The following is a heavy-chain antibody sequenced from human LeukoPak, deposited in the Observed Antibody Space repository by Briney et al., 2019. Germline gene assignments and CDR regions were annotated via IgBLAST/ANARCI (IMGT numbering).Heavy chain of an antibody. CDR2: ISGGSSFT. V-gene: IGHV3-21*01. Sequence: VGSLRLSCAATGFSFSSFSMNWVRQAPGKGLEWVSYISGGSSFTYYVDPVKGRFAISRDNAKNLLYLQMDSLRVEDTAIYYCARDPRTVRIWGQGTLVTVSS. CDR3: ARDPRTVRI. J-gene: IGHJ4*02. CDR1: GFSFSSFS. D-gene: IGHD1-1*01.